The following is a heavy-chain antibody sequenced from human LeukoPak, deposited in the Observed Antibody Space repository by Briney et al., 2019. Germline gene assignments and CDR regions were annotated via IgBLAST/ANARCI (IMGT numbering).Heavy chain of an antibody. V-gene: IGHV1-8*01. J-gene: IGHJ4*02. CDR1: GYTFTSYD. CDR2: MNPNSGNT. Sequence: ASVKVSCKASGYTFTSYDINWVRQATGQGLEWMGWMNPNSGNTGYAQKFQGRVTMTRNISISTAYMELSSLRSEDTAVYYCARFRGNIAAAGDYWGQGTLVTVSS. CDR3: ARFRGNIAAAGDY. D-gene: IGHD6-13*01.